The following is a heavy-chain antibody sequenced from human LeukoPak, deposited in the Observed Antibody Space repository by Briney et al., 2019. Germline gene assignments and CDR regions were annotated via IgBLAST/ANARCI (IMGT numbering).Heavy chain of an antibody. J-gene: IGHJ4*02. CDR3: ARARASGRSGFDY. V-gene: IGHV3-48*02. CDR2: ISSSSSTI. CDR1: GLTVSSYS. D-gene: IGHD2-15*01. Sequence: QPGGSLRLSCAASGLTVSSYSMNWVRQAPGKGLEWVSYISSSSSTIYYADSVKGRFTISRDNAKNSLYLQMNSLRDGDTAVYYCARARASGRSGFDYWGQGTLVTVSS.